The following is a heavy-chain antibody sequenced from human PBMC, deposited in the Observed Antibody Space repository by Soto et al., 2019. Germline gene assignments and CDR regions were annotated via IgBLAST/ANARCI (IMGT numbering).Heavy chain of an antibody. CDR3: ARGRKYSSSFGPTSDYCSYMDV. Sequence: ASVKVSCKASGYTFTGYYMHWVRQAPGQGLEWMGWINPNSGGTNYAQKLQGWVTMTRDTSISTAYMELSRLRSDDTAVYYCARGRKYSSSFGPTSDYCSYMDVWAKGTTVPVS. J-gene: IGHJ6*03. CDR1: GYTFTGYY. D-gene: IGHD6-6*01. CDR2: INPNSGGT. V-gene: IGHV1-2*04.